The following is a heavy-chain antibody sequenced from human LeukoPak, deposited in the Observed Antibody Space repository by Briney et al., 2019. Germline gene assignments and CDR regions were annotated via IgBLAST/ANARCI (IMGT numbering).Heavy chain of an antibody. D-gene: IGHD6-13*01. CDR2: IYYSGST. CDR3: ASSSSWMPGAFDI. CDR1: GGSTSSYY. J-gene: IGHJ3*02. Sequence: SETLSLTCTVSGGSTSSYYWSWIRQPPGKGLEWIGYIYYSGSTNYNPSLKSRVTISVDTSKNQFSLKLSSVTAADTAVYYCASSSSWMPGAFDIWGQGTKVTVSS. V-gene: IGHV4-59*01.